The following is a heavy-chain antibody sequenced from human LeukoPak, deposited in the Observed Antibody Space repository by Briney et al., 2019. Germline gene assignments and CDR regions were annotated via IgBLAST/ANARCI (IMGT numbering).Heavy chain of an antibody. CDR2: LYPGDSNT. CDR1: GYSFTSYW. J-gene: IGHJ4*02. V-gene: IGHV5-51*01. Sequence: GESLKISSKGSGYSFTSYWIGWVRQMPGKGLEWMGILYPGDSNTRYSPSFQGQVTISADKSISTAYLQWSSLKASDTAMYYCATHDSNDFDYWGQGTLVTVSS. D-gene: IGHD3-22*01. CDR3: ATHDSNDFDY.